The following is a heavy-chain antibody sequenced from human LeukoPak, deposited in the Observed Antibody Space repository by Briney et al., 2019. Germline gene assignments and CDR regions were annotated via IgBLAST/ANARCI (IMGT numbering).Heavy chain of an antibody. Sequence: PGGSLRLSCAASGFTFSSYGMHWVRQAPGKGLEWVAVIWYDGSNKYYADSVKGRFTISRDNSKKTLYLQMNSLRAEDTAVYYCAGYSGTNWFDPWGQGTLVTVSS. CDR1: GFTFSSYG. CDR2: IWYDGSNK. D-gene: IGHD1-26*01. V-gene: IGHV3-33*01. CDR3: AGYSGTNWFDP. J-gene: IGHJ5*02.